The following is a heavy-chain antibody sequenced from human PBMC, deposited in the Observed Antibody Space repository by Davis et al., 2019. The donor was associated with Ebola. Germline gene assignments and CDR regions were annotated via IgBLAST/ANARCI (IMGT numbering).Heavy chain of an antibody. Sequence: GGSLTLSCAASGFTFSSYAMSWVRQAPGKGLEWVSAISGSGGSTYYADSVKGRFTISRDNSKNTLYLQMNSLRAEDTAVYYCAKDLTEYYDISTHPRELGYWGQGTLVTVSS. CDR2: ISGSGGST. CDR1: GFTFSSYA. CDR3: AKDLTEYYDISTHPRELGY. J-gene: IGHJ4*02. V-gene: IGHV3-23*01. D-gene: IGHD3-9*01.